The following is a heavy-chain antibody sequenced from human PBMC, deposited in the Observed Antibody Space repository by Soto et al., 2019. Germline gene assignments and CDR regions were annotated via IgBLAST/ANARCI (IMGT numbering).Heavy chain of an antibody. CDR1: GGSISSSSYY. CDR2: IYYSGST. CDR3: ARLEGLATISYYFDY. J-gene: IGHJ4*02. Sequence: QLQLQESGPGLVKPSETLSLTCTVSGGSISSSSYYWGWIRQPPGKGLEWIGSIYYSGSTYYNPSLKSRVTIAVDKSKNPFSLNLSSVTAADTAVYYCARLEGLATISYYFDYWGQGTLVTVSS. V-gene: IGHV4-39*01. D-gene: IGHD3-9*01.